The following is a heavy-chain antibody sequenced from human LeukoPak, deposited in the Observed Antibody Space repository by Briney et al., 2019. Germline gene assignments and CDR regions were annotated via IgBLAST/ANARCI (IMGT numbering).Heavy chain of an antibody. Sequence: ASVKVSCKASGYTFNAYYLHWVRQAPGQGLEWMGWMNPNSGNTGYAQKFQGRVTMTRNTSISTAYMELSSLRSEDTAVYYCARYVHTMVRGVIIGPYYGMDVWGQGTTVTVSS. V-gene: IGHV1-8*02. D-gene: IGHD3-10*01. CDR3: ARYVHTMVRGVIIGPYYGMDV. J-gene: IGHJ6*02. CDR1: GYTFNAYY. CDR2: MNPNSGNT.